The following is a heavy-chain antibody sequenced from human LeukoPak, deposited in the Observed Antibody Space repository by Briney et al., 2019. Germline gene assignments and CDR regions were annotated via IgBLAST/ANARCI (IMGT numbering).Heavy chain of an antibody. CDR3: ARVLGYCSGGSCYPGAY. D-gene: IGHD2-15*01. Sequence: GESLKISCKGSGYSFNTYWIGWVRQMPGKGLEWMGIIYPGDSDTRYSPSFQGQVTISVDKSISTAYLQWSSLKASDTAMYYCARVLGYCSGGSCYPGAYWGQGPLVTVSS. J-gene: IGHJ4*02. CDR2: IYPGDSDT. V-gene: IGHV5-51*01. CDR1: GYSFNTYW.